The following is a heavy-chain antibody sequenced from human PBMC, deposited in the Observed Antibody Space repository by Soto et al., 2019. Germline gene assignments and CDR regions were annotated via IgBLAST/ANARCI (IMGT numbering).Heavy chain of an antibody. J-gene: IGHJ2*01. V-gene: IGHV4-34*01. CDR2: INDRGSI. Sequence: QVQLQQWGAGPLRPLETLSLTCGVSGGSFSGYYWAWIRQSPGKGLEWIGEINDRGSINYNPSLKSRVRISVDTSKNHYSLNLRSVTAADTAVYYCARESHDILTGPPWVWYFDIWGRGTLVTVSS. CDR3: ARESHDILTGPPWVWYFDI. D-gene: IGHD3-9*01. CDR1: GGSFSGYY.